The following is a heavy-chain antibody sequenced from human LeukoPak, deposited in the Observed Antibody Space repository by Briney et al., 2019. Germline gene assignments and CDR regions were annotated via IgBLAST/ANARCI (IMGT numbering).Heavy chain of an antibody. CDR3: ARGYGPTDFDP. CDR1: GGSFSGYY. J-gene: IGHJ5*02. V-gene: IGHV4-34*01. D-gene: IGHD1-14*01. Sequence: SETLSLTCAVYGGSFSGYYWSWIRQPPGKGLEWIGEINHSGSTNYDPSLKSRVTISVDTSKNQFSLKLSSVTAADTAVYYCARGYGPTDFDPWGQGTLVTVSS. CDR2: INHSGST.